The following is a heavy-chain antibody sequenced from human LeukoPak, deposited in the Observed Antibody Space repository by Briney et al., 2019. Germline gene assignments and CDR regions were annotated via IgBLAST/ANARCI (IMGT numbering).Heavy chain of an antibody. CDR2: MFSGST. J-gene: IGHJ4*02. CDR3: ARFDSTGYYCPY. V-gene: IGHV4-39*07. D-gene: IGHD3-22*01. Sequence: SETLSLTCTVSGGSISSSNYYWGWIRQPPGKGLEWIGNMFSGSTYYNPSLKSRVTVSVDTSRNQFSLKLTSVTAADTAVYYCARFDSTGYYCPYWGQGTLVTVSS. CDR1: GGSISSSNYY.